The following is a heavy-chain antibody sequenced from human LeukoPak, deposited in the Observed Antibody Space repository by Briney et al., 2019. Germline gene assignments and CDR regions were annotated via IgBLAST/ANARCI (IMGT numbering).Heavy chain of an antibody. D-gene: IGHD3-10*01. Sequence: SETLSLTCTVSGYSISSGYYWGWIRQPPGKGLEWIGSIYYSGSTYYNPSLKSRVTISVDTSKNQFSLKLSSVTAADTAVYYCARPSGDAFDIWGQGTMVTVSS. V-gene: IGHV4-38-2*02. CDR1: GYSISSGYY. CDR2: IYYSGST. CDR3: ARPSGDAFDI. J-gene: IGHJ3*02.